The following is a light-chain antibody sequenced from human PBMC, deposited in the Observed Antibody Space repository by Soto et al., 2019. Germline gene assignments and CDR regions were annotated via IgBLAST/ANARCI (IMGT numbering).Light chain of an antibody. V-gene: IGKV3-20*01. CDR1: QSVSNNY. CDR3: QQYGSSPPT. Sequence: EIVFTKSPGTLSLSPGERATLSCRASQSVSNNYLAWYQQKPGQAPRLLIYGASSRATGIPDRFSGSGSGTDFTLTISRLEPEDFAVYYCQQYGSSPPTFGQGTKVDIK. CDR2: GAS. J-gene: IGKJ1*01.